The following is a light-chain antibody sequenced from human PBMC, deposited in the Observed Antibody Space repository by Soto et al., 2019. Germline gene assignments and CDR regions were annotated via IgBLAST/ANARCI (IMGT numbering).Light chain of an antibody. CDR2: EVS. J-gene: IGLJ2*01. CDR3: FSYAGSTTRVL. Sequence: QSALTQPASVSGSPGQSIIISCTGTSSDVDTYKYVSWYQQHPGKAPKLMIYEVSHRPSGVSDRFSGSKSGNTASLTISGLQAEDEADYYCFSYAGSTTRVLFGGGTKLTVL. CDR1: SSDVDTYKY. V-gene: IGLV2-14*01.